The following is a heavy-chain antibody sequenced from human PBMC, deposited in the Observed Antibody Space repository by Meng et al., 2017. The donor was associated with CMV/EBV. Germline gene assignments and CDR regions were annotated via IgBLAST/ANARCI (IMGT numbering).Heavy chain of an antibody. D-gene: IGHD5-12*01. Sequence: GESLKISCAASGFTFSSYSMNWVRQAPGKGLEWVSSISIGSTSIYYADSLKGRFTISRDNAKNSLYLQMNSLRAEDTAVYYCAREISGYEGYFQPWGQGTLVTVSS. CDR1: GFTFSSYS. J-gene: IGHJ1*01. CDR2: ISIGSTSI. CDR3: AREISGYEGYFQP. V-gene: IGHV3-21*04.